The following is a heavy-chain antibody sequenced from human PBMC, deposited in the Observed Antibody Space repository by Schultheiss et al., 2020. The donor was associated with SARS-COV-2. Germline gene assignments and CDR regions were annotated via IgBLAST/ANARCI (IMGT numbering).Heavy chain of an antibody. CDR3: TTDPESRYCSSTSCYGYYYYYMDV. CDR1: GFTFSNAW. V-gene: IGHV3-15*01. J-gene: IGHJ6*03. CDR2: IKSKTDGGTT. D-gene: IGHD2-2*01. Sequence: GESLKISCAASGFTFSNAWMSWVRQAPGKGLEWVGRIKSKTDGGTTDYAAPVKGRFTISRDDSKNTLYLQMNSLKTEDTAVYYCTTDPESRYCSSTSCYGYYYYYMDVWGKGTTVTVSS.